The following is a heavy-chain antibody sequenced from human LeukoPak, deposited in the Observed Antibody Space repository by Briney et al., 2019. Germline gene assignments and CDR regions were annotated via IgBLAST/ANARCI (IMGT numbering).Heavy chain of an antibody. D-gene: IGHD6-19*01. Sequence: PGGSLRLSCAASGFTFNSEAMTWGRQGPGKGLEWASSISDSGGTTYYADSVKGRFTISRDNSKNTVYLQMNSLRAEDTALYYCAKGLGFLPQFDYWGQGTLVAVSS. J-gene: IGHJ4*02. V-gene: IGHV3-23*01. CDR1: GFTFNSEA. CDR2: ISDSGGTT. CDR3: AKGLGFLPQFDY.